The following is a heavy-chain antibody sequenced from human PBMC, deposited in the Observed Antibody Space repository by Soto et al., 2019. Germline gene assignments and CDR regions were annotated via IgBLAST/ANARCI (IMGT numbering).Heavy chain of an antibody. V-gene: IGHV3-7*04. CDR2: IKQDGSEK. J-gene: IGHJ4*02. D-gene: IGHD6-13*01. CDR3: ARDLGSSWSDDY. Sequence: EVQLVESGGGLVQPGGSLRLSCAASGFTFSSYWMSWVRQAPGKGLEWVANIKQDGSEKYYVDSVKGRFTISRDNAKNSLYLQMNSLRSEDTVVYYCARDLGSSWSDDYWGQGTLVTVSS. CDR1: GFTFSSYW.